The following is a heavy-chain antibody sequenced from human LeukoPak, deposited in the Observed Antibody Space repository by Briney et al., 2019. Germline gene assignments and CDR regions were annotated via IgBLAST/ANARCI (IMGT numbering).Heavy chain of an antibody. J-gene: IGHJ4*02. CDR1: GFTFSNAW. V-gene: IGHV3-15*01. Sequence: PGGSLRLSCAASGFTFSNAWMSWVRQAPGKGLEWVGRIKSKTDGGTTDNAAPVKGRFTISRDDSKNTAYLQMNSLKTEDTAVYYCIRSPLGSSNYVRFDYWGQGTLVTVSS. D-gene: IGHD4-11*01. CDR2: IKSKTDGGTT. CDR3: IRSPLGSSNYVRFDY.